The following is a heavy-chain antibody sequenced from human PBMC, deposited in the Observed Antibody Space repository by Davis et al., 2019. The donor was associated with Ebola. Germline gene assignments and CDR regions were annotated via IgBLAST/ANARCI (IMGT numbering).Heavy chain of an antibody. J-gene: IGHJ4*02. V-gene: IGHV3-48*03. Sequence: PGGSLRLSCAASGFTFSSYEMHWVRQATGKGLEWVSYISSSGSTIYYADSVKGRFTISRDNAKNSLYLQMNSLRAEDTAVYYCARGKNYSGSGIPYEYWGQGTLVTVSS. CDR1: GFTFSSYE. CDR2: ISSSGSTI. CDR3: ARGKNYSGSGIPYEY. D-gene: IGHD3-10*01.